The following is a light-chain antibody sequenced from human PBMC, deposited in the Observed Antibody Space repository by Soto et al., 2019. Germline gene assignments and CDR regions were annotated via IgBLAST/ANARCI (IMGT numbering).Light chain of an antibody. J-gene: IGKJ5*01. CDR3: QQRSTT. CDR1: QNVNYY. CDR2: EAS. V-gene: IGKV3-11*01. Sequence: EIVLTQSPGTLSLSPGERATLSCRASQNVNYYLAWYQQKPGQAPRLLIYEASNRATGIPARFSGSGSGTDFTLTISSLEPEDSAVYYCQQRSTTFGQGTRLEI.